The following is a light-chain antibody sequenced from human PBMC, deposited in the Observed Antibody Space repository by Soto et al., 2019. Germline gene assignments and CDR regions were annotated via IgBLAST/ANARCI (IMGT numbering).Light chain of an antibody. CDR2: AAS. CDR3: QQSYNYPWT. Sequence: IQMTQTPTSLSASVGDTVTITCRASGLMSIYLNWYQQKPGQAPTLLIHAASTLQSGVPSRFRGHGSGTDFTLTFASLQPEDFATYYCQQSYNYPWTFGQGTKVE. V-gene: IGKV1-39*01. J-gene: IGKJ1*01. CDR1: GLMSIY.